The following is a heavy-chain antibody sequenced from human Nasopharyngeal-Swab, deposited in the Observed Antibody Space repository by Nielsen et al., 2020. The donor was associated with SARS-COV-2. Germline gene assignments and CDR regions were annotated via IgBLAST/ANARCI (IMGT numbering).Heavy chain of an antibody. V-gene: IGHV4-34*01. J-gene: IGHJ6*02. CDR1: GGSFSSYS. Sequence: SETLSLTCAVYGGSFSSYSWSWIRQPPGKGLEWIGEVNHSGNTNYNPSLKSRVTISADTSKNQFSLRLISVTAADTAVYYCARASDFEYSGHATYGMDVWGQGTTVTVSS. CDR3: ARASDFEYSGHATYGMDV. CDR2: VNHSGNT. D-gene: IGHD5-12*01.